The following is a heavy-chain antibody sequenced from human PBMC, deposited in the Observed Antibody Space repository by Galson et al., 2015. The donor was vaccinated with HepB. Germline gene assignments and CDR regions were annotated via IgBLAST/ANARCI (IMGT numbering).Heavy chain of an antibody. CDR1: GYTFPSYS. V-gene: IGHV1-18*01. CDR3: ARGARVVGVAATQNNWFDP. Sequence: QSGAEVKKPGASVKVSCKASGYTFPSYSITWVRQAPGQGLEWMGWINPYSRYTDYARKLQGRVTMTTDRSTSAAYMELRSLRSDDTAIYYCARGARVVGVAATQNNWFDPWGQGTLVTVSS. D-gene: IGHD2-15*01. J-gene: IGHJ5*02. CDR2: INPYSRYT.